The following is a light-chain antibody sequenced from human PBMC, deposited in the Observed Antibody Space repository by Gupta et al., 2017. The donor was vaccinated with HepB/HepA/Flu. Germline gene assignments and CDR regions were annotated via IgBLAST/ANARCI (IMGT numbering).Light chain of an antibody. V-gene: IGKV1-39*01. CDR1: RSVSNN. J-gene: IGKJ2*01. CDR3: QQMYNIPYT. CDR2: TAS. Sequence: DIHMTQSPSSLSASVGNRVTITCRASRSVSNNVAWYQQKPGKAPNPLIHTASTLHIGVPSRFSGGASGADFTLTISNLQPEDSATYFCQQMYNIPYTFGQGTKLEIK.